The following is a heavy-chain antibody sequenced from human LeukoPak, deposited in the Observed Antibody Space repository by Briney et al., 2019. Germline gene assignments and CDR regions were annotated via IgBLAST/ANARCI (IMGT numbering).Heavy chain of an antibody. CDR1: GFTFSSYA. J-gene: IGHJ4*02. Sequence: PGGSLRLSCAASGFTFSSYAMSWVRQAPGKGLEWVSAISGSGGSTYYADSVKGRFTISRDNSKNTLYLQMNSLRAEDTAAYYCAKDRGPGKFWAYYDFWSGFDYWGQGALVTVSS. V-gene: IGHV3-23*01. CDR2: ISGSGGST. CDR3: AKDRGPGKFWAYYDFWSGFDY. D-gene: IGHD3-3*01.